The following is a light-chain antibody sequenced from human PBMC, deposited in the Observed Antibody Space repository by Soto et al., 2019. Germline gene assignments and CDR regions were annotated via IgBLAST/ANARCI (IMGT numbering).Light chain of an antibody. CDR3: QHLDGDRLYT. V-gene: IGKV1-9*01. CDR2: AAS. Sequence: DIQLTQSPSFLSASVGDRVTVTCRASQVINNYLAWYQQKPGKAPKLLIYAASTLQLGVPSRFSGSGSGTELTLTINSLQPEDFATDFCQHLDGDRLYTFGQGTKLDI. J-gene: IGKJ2*01. CDR1: QVINNY.